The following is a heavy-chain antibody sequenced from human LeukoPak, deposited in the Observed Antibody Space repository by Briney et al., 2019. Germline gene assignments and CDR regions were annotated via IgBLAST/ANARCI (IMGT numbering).Heavy chain of an antibody. CDR2: INHSGST. Sequence: KPSETLSLTCAVYGGSFSGYYWSWIRQPPGKGLEWIGEINHSGSTNYNPSLKSRVTISVDTSKNQFSLKLSSVTAADTAVYYCARGRRWAAAGSPFDYWGQGTLVTVSS. V-gene: IGHV4-34*01. CDR3: ARGRRWAAAGSPFDY. CDR1: GGSFSGYY. D-gene: IGHD6-13*01. J-gene: IGHJ4*02.